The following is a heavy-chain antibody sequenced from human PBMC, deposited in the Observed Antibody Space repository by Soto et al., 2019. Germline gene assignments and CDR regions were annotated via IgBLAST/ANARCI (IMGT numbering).Heavy chain of an antibody. CDR3: ARDGLSSSSSFDY. Sequence: GESLKISCKASGYSFTDYWIGWVRQMPGKGLEWMGIIYPGDSDTKYSPSFQGQVTMSADKSISTAYLQWNSLKASDTAMYYCARDGLSSSSSFDYWGQGTRVTVSS. J-gene: IGHJ4*02. D-gene: IGHD6-6*01. V-gene: IGHV5-51*01. CDR2: IYPGDSDT. CDR1: GYSFTDYW.